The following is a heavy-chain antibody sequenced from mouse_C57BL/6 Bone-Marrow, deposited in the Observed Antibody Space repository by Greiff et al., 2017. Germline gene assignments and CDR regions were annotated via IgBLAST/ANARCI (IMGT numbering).Heavy chain of an antibody. CDR3: ARRGVTTHYYAMDY. V-gene: IGHV5-6*01. CDR2: ISSGGSYT. Sequence: EVQGVESGGDLVKPGGSLKLSCAASGFTFSSYGMSWVRQTPDKRLEWVATISSGGSYTYYPDSVQGRFTISRDNAKNTLYLQMSSLKSEDTAMYYCARRGVTTHYYAMDYWGQGTSVTVSS. J-gene: IGHJ4*01. CDR1: GFTFSSYG. D-gene: IGHD2-2*01.